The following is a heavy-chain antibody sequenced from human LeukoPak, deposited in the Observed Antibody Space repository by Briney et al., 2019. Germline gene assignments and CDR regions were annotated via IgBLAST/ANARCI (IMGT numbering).Heavy chain of an antibody. CDR1: GASISSYY. J-gene: IGHJ4*02. CDR2: IYYSGST. D-gene: IGHD6-19*01. V-gene: IGHV4-59*08. CDR3: ARHGAGYSSGGFDY. Sequence: SETLSLTCTVSGASISSYYWSWIRQPPGKGLEWIGYIYYSGSTNYNPSLKSRVTISVDTSKNQFSLKLSSVTAADTAVYYCARHGAGYSSGGFDYWGQGTLVTVSS.